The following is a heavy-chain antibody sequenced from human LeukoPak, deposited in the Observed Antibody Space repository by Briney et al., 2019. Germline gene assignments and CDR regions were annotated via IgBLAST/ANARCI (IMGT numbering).Heavy chain of an antibody. CDR2: IYNDGSST. Sequence: GGSLRLSCAASGFTFSSYSMNWVRQAPGKGLVWVSRIYNDGSSTSYADSVKGRFTISRDNAKSTLYLQMNSLRAEDTAVYYCARVRVGSGSSHAADAFDIWGQGTVVTVSS. J-gene: IGHJ3*02. D-gene: IGHD1-26*01. V-gene: IGHV3-74*01. CDR1: GFTFSSYS. CDR3: ARVRVGSGSSHAADAFDI.